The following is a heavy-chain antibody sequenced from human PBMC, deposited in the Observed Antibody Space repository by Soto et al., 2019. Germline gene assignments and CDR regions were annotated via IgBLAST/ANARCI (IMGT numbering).Heavy chain of an antibody. J-gene: IGHJ6*02. V-gene: IGHV4-31*03. CDR3: ARGGSGWTKYYYYGMDV. CDR2: IYYSGST. CDR1: GGSISSGGYY. Sequence: QVQLQESGPGLVKPSQTLSLTCTVSGGSISSGGYYWSWIRQHPGKGLEWIGYIYYSGSTYYNPSLKSRVTISVDTSKNQFSLKLRSVTAADTAVYYCARGGSGWTKYYYYGMDVWGQGTTVTVSS. D-gene: IGHD6-19*01.